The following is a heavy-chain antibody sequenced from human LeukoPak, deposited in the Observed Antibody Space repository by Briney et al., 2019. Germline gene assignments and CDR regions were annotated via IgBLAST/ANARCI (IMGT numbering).Heavy chain of an antibody. CDR2: IYYSGST. V-gene: IGHV4-59*01. D-gene: IGHD3-22*01. J-gene: IGHJ3*02. CDR3: ARGGLENGYHSNDGFDI. CDR1: GGSISGYS. Sequence: SETLSLTCTVSGGSISGYSWSWVRQRPGPGLERIGYIYYSGSTKYNHSLKSRVTMSVDTYTTQFSLKLSSVTAADTAVYYCARGGLENGYHSNDGFDIWGQGTMVTVSS.